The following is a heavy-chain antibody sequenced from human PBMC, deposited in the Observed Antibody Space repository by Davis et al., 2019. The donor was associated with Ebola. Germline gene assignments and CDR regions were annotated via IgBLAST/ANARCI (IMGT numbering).Heavy chain of an antibody. D-gene: IGHD6-19*01. J-gene: IGHJ4*01. V-gene: IGHV4-39*01. CDR1: GVSIRGSLDY. Sequence: PSETLSLTCSVSGVSIRGSLDYWGWIRQSPGKGLEWIDSVYHSGTTYYNPSLNSRVTLSVDTSKNQFSLRLTSLTAADTAIYYCTTPAPGRTYTSGWYFTNWGHGMLVTVSS. CDR2: VYHSGTT. CDR3: TTPAPGRTYTSGWYFTN.